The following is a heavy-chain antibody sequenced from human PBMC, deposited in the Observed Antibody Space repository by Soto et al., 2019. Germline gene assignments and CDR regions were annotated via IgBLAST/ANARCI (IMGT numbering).Heavy chain of an antibody. Sequence: ESGGGLVQPGGSLRLSCAASGFTFSSYWMSWVRQAPGKGLAWVANIKQDGSEKYYVDSVKGRFTISRDNAKNSLYLQMNSLRAEDTAVYYCARSSSSPLFDFWGQGTLVTVSS. CDR3: ARSSSSPLFDF. CDR2: IKQDGSEK. V-gene: IGHV3-7*05. CDR1: GFTFSSYW. J-gene: IGHJ4*02. D-gene: IGHD6-6*01.